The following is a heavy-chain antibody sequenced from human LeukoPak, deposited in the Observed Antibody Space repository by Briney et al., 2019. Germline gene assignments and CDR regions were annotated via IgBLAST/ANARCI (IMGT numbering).Heavy chain of an antibody. V-gene: IGHV1-18*04. J-gene: IGHJ4*02. CDR2: ISAYNGNT. Sequence: ASVKVSCKASGGTFSSYAISWVRQAPGQGLEWMGWISAYNGNTNYAQKLQGRVTMTTDTSTSTAYMELRSLRSDDTAVYYCARDFTPRNYDSSGYPNYWGQGTLVTVSS. CDR3: ARDFTPRNYDSSGYPNY. D-gene: IGHD3-22*01. CDR1: GGTFSSYA.